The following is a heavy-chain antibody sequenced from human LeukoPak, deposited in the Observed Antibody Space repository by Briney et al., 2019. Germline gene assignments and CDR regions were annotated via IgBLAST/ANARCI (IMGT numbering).Heavy chain of an antibody. V-gene: IGHV1-2*02. Sequence: ASVKVSCKASGYTFTGYYMHWVRQAPGQGLEWMGWINPNSGGTNYAQKFQGRVTMTRDTSISTAYMELSRLRSDDTAVYYCARDVRVLRFLEWPDAFDIWGQGTMVTVSS. CDR2: INPNSGGT. CDR3: ARDVRVLRFLEWPDAFDI. CDR1: GYTFTGYY. J-gene: IGHJ3*02. D-gene: IGHD3-3*01.